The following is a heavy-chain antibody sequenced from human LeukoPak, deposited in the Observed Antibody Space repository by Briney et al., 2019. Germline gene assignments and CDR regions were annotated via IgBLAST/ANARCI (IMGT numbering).Heavy chain of an antibody. J-gene: IGHJ4*02. CDR3: ASAPVDYDSSGSFGY. CDR1: GGSISSSSYY. Sequence: SETLSLTCTVSGGSISSSSYYWGWIRQPPGKGLEWIGYIYYSGSTNYNPSLKSRVTISVDTSKNQFSLKLSSVTAADTAVYYCASAPVDYDSSGSFGYWGQGTLVTVSS. V-gene: IGHV4-61*05. CDR2: IYYSGST. D-gene: IGHD3-22*01.